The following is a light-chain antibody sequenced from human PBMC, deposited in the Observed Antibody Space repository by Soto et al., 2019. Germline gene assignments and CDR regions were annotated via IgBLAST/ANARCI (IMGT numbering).Light chain of an antibody. CDR2: DAS. CDR1: KSVSRSY. V-gene: IGKV3-20*01. CDR3: QQYYDSLYT. Sequence: EIVLTQSPGTLSLSPGERATLSCRASKSVSRSYLAWYQQKPGQAPRLLIYDASTRATGIPDRFSGSASGADFALTISRLEPEDFAVYYCQQYYDSLYTFGQGTKLEI. J-gene: IGKJ2*01.